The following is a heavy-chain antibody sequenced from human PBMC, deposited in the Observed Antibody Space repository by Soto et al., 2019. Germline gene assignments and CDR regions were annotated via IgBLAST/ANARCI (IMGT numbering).Heavy chain of an antibody. J-gene: IGHJ5*02. V-gene: IGHV1-2*02. CDR1: GSNFTVSY. CDR3: ATYIDAFNWFDP. D-gene: IGHD3-16*01. Sequence: QVQLLQSGAEVKKPGSSVRVSCKSSGSNFTVSYIHWVRQAPGQGLEWMGWIRPHSGGTNFAQKFEGRVTMTRDSSINTAYMELSRLRSDDTAVYYCATYIDAFNWFDPWGLGTLVTVSS. CDR2: IRPHSGGT.